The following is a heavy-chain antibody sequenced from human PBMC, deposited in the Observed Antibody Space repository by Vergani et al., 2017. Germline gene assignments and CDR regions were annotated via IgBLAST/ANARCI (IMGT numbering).Heavy chain of an antibody. Sequence: QVQLVQSGAEVKKPGASVKVSCKASGGTFSSYTISWVRQAPGQGLEWMGRIIPILGIANYAQKFQGRVTITADKSTSTAYMELSSLRSDDTAVYYCARSYSSSWYNWFDPWGQGTLVTVSS. D-gene: IGHD6-13*01. CDR1: GGTFSSYT. CDR2: IIPILGIA. CDR3: ARSYSSSWYNWFDP. V-gene: IGHV1-69*02. J-gene: IGHJ5*02.